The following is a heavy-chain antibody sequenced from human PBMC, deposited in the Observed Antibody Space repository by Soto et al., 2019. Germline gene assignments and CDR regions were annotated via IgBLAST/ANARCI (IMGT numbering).Heavy chain of an antibody. V-gene: IGHV4-34*01. D-gene: IGHD2-2*01. CDR1: GGSFSGYY. CDR2: INHSGST. J-gene: IGHJ4*02. CDR3: ARGPYQHDY. Sequence: PSETLSLTCAVYGGSFSGYYWSWIRQPPGKGLEWIGEINHSGSTNYNPSLKSRVTISVDTSKNQFSLKLSSVTAADTAVYYCARGPYQHDYWGQGTLVTVSS.